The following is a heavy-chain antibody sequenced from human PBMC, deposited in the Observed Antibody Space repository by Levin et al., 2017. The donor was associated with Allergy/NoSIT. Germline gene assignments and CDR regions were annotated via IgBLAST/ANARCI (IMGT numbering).Heavy chain of an antibody. D-gene: IGHD2-15*01. CDR2: ISWNSGSI. CDR3: AKASCSGGSCYFDP. J-gene: IGHJ5*02. Sequence: PGGSLRLSCAASGFTFDDYAMHWVRQAPGKGLEWVSGISWNSGSIGYADSVKGRFTISRDNAKNSLYLQMNSLRAEDTALYYCAKASCSGGSCYFDPWGQGTLVTVSS. V-gene: IGHV3-9*01. CDR1: GFTFDDYA.